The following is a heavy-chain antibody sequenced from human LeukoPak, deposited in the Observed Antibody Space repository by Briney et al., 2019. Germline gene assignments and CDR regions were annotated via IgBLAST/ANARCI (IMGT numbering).Heavy chain of an antibody. J-gene: IGHJ4*02. CDR2: ISSSSSTI. CDR3: ARGNSGSYRDDY. D-gene: IGHD1-26*01. Sequence: GGSLRLCCAASGFTFSSYSMNWVRQAPGKGLEWVSYISSSSSTIYYADSVKGRFTISRDNAKNSLYLQLNSLRDEDTAVYYCARGNSGSYRDDYWGQGTLVTVSS. V-gene: IGHV3-48*02. CDR1: GFTFSSYS.